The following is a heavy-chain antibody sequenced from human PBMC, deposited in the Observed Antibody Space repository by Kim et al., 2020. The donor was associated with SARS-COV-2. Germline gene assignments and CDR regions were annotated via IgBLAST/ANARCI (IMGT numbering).Heavy chain of an antibody. V-gene: IGHV3-30*18. Sequence: GGSLRLSCAASGFTFSSYGMHWVRQAPGKGLEWVAVISYDGSNKYYADSVKGRFTISRDNSKNTLYLQMNSLRAEDTAVYYCAKDTSGYSYGWLYYYYYMDVWGTGTTVTVSS. CDR1: GFTFSSYG. CDR2: ISYDGSNK. J-gene: IGHJ6*03. D-gene: IGHD5-18*01. CDR3: AKDTSGYSYGWLYYYYYMDV.